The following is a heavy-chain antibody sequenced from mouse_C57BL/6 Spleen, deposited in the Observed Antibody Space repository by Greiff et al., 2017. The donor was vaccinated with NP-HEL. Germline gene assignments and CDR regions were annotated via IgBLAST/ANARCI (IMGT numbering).Heavy chain of an antibody. J-gene: IGHJ4*01. Sequence: VQLQQSGPELVKPGDSVKISCKASGYSFTGYFMNWVMQSHGKSLEWIGRINPYNGDTFYNQKFKGKATLTVDKSSSTAHMELRSLTSEDSAVYYCATVTTVVAGAMDYWGQGTSVTVSS. V-gene: IGHV1-20*01. D-gene: IGHD1-1*01. CDR2: INPYNGDT. CDR1: GYSFTGYF. CDR3: ATVTTVVAGAMDY.